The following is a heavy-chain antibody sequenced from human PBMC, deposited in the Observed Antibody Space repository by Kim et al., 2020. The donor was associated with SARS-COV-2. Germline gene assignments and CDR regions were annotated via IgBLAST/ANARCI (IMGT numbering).Heavy chain of an antibody. CDR3: ARGVKLTYAFDI. Sequence: NYAQKLQGRVTMTTDTSTSTAYMELRSLRSDDTAVYYCARGVKLTYAFDIWGQGTMVTVSS. D-gene: IGHD2-15*01. V-gene: IGHV1-18*01. J-gene: IGHJ3*02.